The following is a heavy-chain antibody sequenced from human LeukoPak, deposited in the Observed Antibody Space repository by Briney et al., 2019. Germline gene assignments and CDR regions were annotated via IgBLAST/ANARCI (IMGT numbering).Heavy chain of an antibody. CDR1: GGSISSSSYY. Sequence: NPSETLSLTCTVSGGSISSSSYYWGWIRQPPGKGLEWIGSIYYSGSTYYNPSLKSRVTISVDTSKNQFSLKLSSVTAADTAVYYCATRTSYYYDSSGSAFDIWGQGTMVTVSS. D-gene: IGHD3-22*01. J-gene: IGHJ3*02. CDR2: IYYSGST. CDR3: ATRTSYYYDSSGSAFDI. V-gene: IGHV4-39*07.